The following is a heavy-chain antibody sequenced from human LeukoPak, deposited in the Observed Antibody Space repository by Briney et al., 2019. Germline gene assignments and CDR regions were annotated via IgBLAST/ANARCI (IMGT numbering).Heavy chain of an antibody. CDR1: GYTFTSYG. D-gene: IGHD3-10*01. CDR2: ISAYNGNT. Sequence: GASVKVSCKASGYTFTSYGISWVRQAPGQGLEWMGWISAYNGNTNYAQKLQGRVTMTTDTSTSTAYMELRSLRSDDTAVYYCARAPQGRYYYGSGSYYALFDYWGQGTLVTVSS. J-gene: IGHJ4*02. V-gene: IGHV1-18*01. CDR3: ARAPQGRYYYGSGSYYALFDY.